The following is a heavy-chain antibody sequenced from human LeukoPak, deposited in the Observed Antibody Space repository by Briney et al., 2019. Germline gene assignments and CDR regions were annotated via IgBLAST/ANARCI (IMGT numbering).Heavy chain of an antibody. V-gene: IGHV3-21*01. CDR2: ISSSSSYI. CDR1: GFTFSTSY. J-gene: IGHJ3*02. Sequence: GGSLRLSCAASGFTFSTSYMNWVRQAPGKGLEWVSSISSSSSYIYYADSLKGRFTISRDNARNSLYLQMNSLRAEDTAVYYCARGASVVAGSDNALDIWGQGTMVTVSS. CDR3: ARGASVVAGSDNALDI. D-gene: IGHD6-19*01.